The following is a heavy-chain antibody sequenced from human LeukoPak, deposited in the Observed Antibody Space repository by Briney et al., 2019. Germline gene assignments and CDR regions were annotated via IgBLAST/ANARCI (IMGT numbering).Heavy chain of an antibody. CDR3: ARDLSYFDY. CDR2: VYSVGAT. CDR1: GFIVSGNH. Sequence: GGSLRLSCAASGFIVSGNHMNWVRLAPGKGLEWVSIVYSVGATYYEDSVKGRFTVSRGYSKNTLYLQMKSLRVEDTAFYYCARDLSYFDYWGQGTLVTVSS. V-gene: IGHV3-66*01. J-gene: IGHJ4*02. D-gene: IGHD2/OR15-2a*01.